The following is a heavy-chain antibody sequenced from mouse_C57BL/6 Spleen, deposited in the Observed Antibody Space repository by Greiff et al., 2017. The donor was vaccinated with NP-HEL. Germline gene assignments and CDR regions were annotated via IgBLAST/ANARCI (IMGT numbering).Heavy chain of an antibody. CDR3: AREGTTVVSYWYFDV. CDR2: INPSNGGT. V-gene: IGHV1-53*01. CDR1: GYTFTSYW. J-gene: IGHJ1*03. Sequence: VKLQQPGTELVKPGASVKLSCKASGYTFTSYWMHWVKQRPGQGLEWIGNINPSNGGTNYNEKFKSKATLTVDKSSSTAYMQLSSLTSEDSAVDYCAREGTTVVSYWYFDVWGTGTTVTVSS. D-gene: IGHD1-1*01.